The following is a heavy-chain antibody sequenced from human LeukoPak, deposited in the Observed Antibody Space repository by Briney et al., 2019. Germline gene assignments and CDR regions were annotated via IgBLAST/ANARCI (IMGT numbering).Heavy chain of an antibody. Sequence: PSETLSLTCTVSGGSISPYYWSWFRQPPGKGLEWIGYIYYTGSTTYNPSLKSRVTMSLDTSKNQFSLRLTSMTAEDTAVYYCARHSEGGFDNWGQGTLVTVSS. J-gene: IGHJ4*02. CDR3: ARHSEGGFDN. V-gene: IGHV4-59*08. CDR2: IYYTGST. D-gene: IGHD3-10*01. CDR1: GGSISPYY.